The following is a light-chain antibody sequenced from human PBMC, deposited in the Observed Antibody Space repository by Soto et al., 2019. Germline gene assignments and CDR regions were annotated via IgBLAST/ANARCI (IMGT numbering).Light chain of an antibody. V-gene: IGKV3-15*01. CDR3: QQYNNWPIT. J-gene: IGKJ5*01. CDR1: QIILSN. CDR2: GAS. Sequence: EIVMTQSPATLSVSPGERVTLSCRASQIILSNLARYQQKPGQAPRLLIYGASTRATGIPARFSGSGSGTEFTLTISSLQSEDFAVYYCQQYNNWPITFGQGTRLEIK.